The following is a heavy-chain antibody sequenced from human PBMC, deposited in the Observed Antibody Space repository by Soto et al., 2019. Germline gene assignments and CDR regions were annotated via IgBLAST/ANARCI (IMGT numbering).Heavy chain of an antibody. CDR2: INHSGST. V-gene: IGHV4-34*01. D-gene: IGHD3-10*01. Sequence: QVQLQQWGAGLLKPSETLSLTCAVYGGSFSGYYWSWIRQPPGKGLEWIGEINHSGSTNYNPSLNSRVTISVDTSKNQFSLKLSSVTAADTAVYYCARGRMVRGVIDYWGQGTLVTVSS. J-gene: IGHJ4*02. CDR1: GGSFSGYY. CDR3: ARGRMVRGVIDY.